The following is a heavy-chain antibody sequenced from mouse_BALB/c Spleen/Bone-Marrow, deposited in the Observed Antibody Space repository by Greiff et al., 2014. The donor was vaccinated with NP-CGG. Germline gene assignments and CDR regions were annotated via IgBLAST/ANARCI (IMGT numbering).Heavy chain of an antibody. J-gene: IGHJ4*01. CDR3: TLLSPMDY. V-gene: IGHV1-69*02. D-gene: IGHD2-1*01. Sequence: VHLVESGAELVRPGASVKLSCKASGYTFTSYWINWVKQRPGQGLEWIGNIYPSDSYTNYNQKFKDKATLTVDKSSSTAYMQLSSPTSEDSAVYYCTLLSPMDYWGQGTSVTASS. CDR1: GYTFTSYW. CDR2: IYPSDSYT.